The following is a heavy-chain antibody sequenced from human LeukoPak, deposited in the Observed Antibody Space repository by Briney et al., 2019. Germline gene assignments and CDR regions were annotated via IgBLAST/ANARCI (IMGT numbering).Heavy chain of an antibody. Sequence: ASVKVSCKASGYTFTSYDIKWVRQATGQGLEWMGRMNPNSGNTGYAQKFQGRVTMTRDMSTSTVYMELSSLRSEDTAVYYCARVATTGNWFDPWGQGTLVTVSS. CDR2: MNPNSGNT. V-gene: IGHV1-8*01. D-gene: IGHD1-1*01. CDR1: GYTFTSYD. CDR3: ARVATTGNWFDP. J-gene: IGHJ5*02.